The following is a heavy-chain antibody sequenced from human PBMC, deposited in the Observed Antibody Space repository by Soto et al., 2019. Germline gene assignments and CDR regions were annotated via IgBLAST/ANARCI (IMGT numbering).Heavy chain of an antibody. CDR3: AKDGDFGEDGPAEYFEH. Sequence: EVNLLESGGGVVQPGESLRISCVGSGFTFKNYAMTWVRQAPGKGLEWVSGTTGSGANKHYADSVRGRFTISRANSKKTLYLEMKSLRVEDTAVYYCAKDGDFGEDGPAEYFEHWGQGTLVTVSS. V-gene: IGHV3-23*01. J-gene: IGHJ1*01. CDR1: GFTFKNYA. D-gene: IGHD4-17*01. CDR2: TTGSGANK.